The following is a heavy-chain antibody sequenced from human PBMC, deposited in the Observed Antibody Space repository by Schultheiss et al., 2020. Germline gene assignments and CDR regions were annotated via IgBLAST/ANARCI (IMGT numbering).Heavy chain of an antibody. V-gene: IGHV3-73*01. J-gene: IGHJ4*02. CDR3: TRHSPYYFDY. CDR1: GFTFSGSA. Sequence: GESLKISCAASGFTFSGSAMHWVRQASGKGLEWVGRIRSKANSYATAYAASVKGRFTISRDDSKNTAYLQMNSLKTEDTAVYYCTRHSPYYFDYWGQGTLVTVSS. CDR2: IRSKANSYAT.